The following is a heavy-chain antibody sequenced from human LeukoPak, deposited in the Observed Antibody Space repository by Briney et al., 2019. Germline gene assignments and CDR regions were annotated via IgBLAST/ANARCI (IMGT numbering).Heavy chain of an antibody. CDR2: INHSGST. CDR3: ARGLLRYFDWSIDY. Sequence: SETLSLTCTVSGGSISSYYWSWIRQPPGEGLEWIGEINHSGSTNYNPSLKSRVTISVDTSKNQFSLKLSSVTAADTAVYYCARGLLRYFDWSIDYWGQGTLVTVSS. CDR1: GGSISSYY. V-gene: IGHV4-34*01. J-gene: IGHJ4*02. D-gene: IGHD3-9*01.